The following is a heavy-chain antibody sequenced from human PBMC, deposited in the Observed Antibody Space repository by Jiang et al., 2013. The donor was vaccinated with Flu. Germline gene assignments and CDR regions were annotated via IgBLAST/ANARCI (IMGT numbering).Heavy chain of an antibody. CDR2: ISGSGGST. D-gene: IGHD5-18*01. CDR1: GFTFSSYA. Sequence: VQLLESGGGLVQPGGSLRLSCAASGFTFSSYAMSWVRQAPGKGLEWVSTISGSGGSTYYADSVKGRFTISRDNSKNTLYLQMNSLRAEDTAVYFCAKFLIYNYGYDSYGMDVWGQGTTVTVSS. J-gene: IGHJ6*02. CDR3: AKFLIYNYGYDSYGMDV. V-gene: IGHV3-23*01.